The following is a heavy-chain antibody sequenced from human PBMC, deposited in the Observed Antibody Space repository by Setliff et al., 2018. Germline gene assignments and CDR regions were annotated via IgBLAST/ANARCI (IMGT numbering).Heavy chain of an antibody. V-gene: IGHV4-59*01. J-gene: IGHJ4*02. CDR1: GDSISSYY. CDR2: IHNGGST. Sequence: SETLSLTCTVSGDSISSYYWSWIRQPPGKGLEWIGYIHNGGSTKYNPSLGSRITMSVDTSKNQFSLQLSSVTAADTAFYYCARDQYSSYWYGAPESYFDCWGQGILVTVSS. CDR3: ARDQYSSYWYGAPESYFDC. D-gene: IGHD6-19*01.